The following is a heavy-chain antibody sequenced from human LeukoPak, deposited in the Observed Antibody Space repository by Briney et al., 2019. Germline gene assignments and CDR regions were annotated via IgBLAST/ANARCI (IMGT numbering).Heavy chain of an antibody. CDR1: GYTFTSYY. V-gene: IGHV1-46*01. D-gene: IGHD3-22*01. J-gene: IGHJ3*02. Sequence: ASVKVSCKASGYTFTSYYMHWVRQAPGQGLEWMGIINPSGGSTSYAQKFQGRVTMTRDMSTSTVYMELSSLRSDDTAVYYCARGRYYDSSGYSYAFDIWGQGTMVTVSS. CDR3: ARGRYYDSSGYSYAFDI. CDR2: INPSGGST.